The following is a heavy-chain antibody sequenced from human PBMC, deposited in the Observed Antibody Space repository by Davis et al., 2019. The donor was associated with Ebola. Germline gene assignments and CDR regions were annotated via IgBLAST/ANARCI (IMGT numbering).Heavy chain of an antibody. D-gene: IGHD2-15*01. CDR1: GGSFSGYY. V-gene: IGHV4-34*01. CDR2: INHSGST. J-gene: IGHJ4*02. CDR3: ARADIVVVVAAFDY. Sequence: MPSETLSLTCAVYGGSFSGYYWSWIRQPPGKGLEWIGEINHSGSTNYNPSLKSRVTISVDTSKNQFSLKPSSVTAADTAVYYCARADIVVVVAAFDYWGQGTLVTVSS.